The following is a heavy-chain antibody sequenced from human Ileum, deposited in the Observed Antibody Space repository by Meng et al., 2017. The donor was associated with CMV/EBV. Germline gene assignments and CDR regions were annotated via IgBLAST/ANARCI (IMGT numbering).Heavy chain of an antibody. V-gene: IGHV4-59*01. Sequence: SETLSLTCSVSGGSISGYYWSWIRQPPGKGLEWIGYVDQTGGTNYNPSLKSRVTILIDMSKRQFSLKLRSVSAADTAVYYCSRGVTSAYYYHGLDVWGQGNTVNGYS. CDR2: VDQTGGT. CDR3: SRGVTSAYYYHGLDV. D-gene: IGHD3-10*01. CDR1: GGSISGYY. J-gene: IGHJ6*02.